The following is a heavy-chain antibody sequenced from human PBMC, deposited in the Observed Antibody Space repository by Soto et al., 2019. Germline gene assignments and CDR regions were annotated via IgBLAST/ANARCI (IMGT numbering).Heavy chain of an antibody. J-gene: IGHJ6*03. CDR3: ARRRKDTAMVSHYYMDV. V-gene: IGHV5-51*01. CDR2: IYPGDSDT. CDR1: GYSFTSYW. Sequence: GESLKISCKGSGYSFTSYWIGWVRQMPGKGLEWMGIIYPGDSDTRYSPSFQGQVTISADKSISTAYLQWSSLKASDTAMYFFARRRKDTAMVSHYYMDVWGKGTRVTVS. D-gene: IGHD5-18*01.